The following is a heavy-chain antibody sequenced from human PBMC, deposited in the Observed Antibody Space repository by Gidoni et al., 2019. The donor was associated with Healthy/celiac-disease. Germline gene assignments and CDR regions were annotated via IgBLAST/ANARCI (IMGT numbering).Heavy chain of an antibody. V-gene: IGHV1-2*02. Sequence: QVQLVQSGAEVKKPGASVKVSCKASGYTFTGYYMHGVRQAPGQGLEWMGWFNPNSGGTNYAQKFQGRVTMTRDTSISTAYMELSRLRSDDTAVYYCARASTSAVAAIWVFGYWGQGTLVTVSS. J-gene: IGHJ4*02. CDR1: GYTFTGYY. CDR3: ARASTSAVAAIWVFGY. CDR2: FNPNSGGT. D-gene: IGHD2-15*01.